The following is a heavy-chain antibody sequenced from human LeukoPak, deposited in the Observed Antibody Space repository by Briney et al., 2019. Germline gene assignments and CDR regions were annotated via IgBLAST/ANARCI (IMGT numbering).Heavy chain of an antibody. J-gene: IGHJ6*03. CDR1: GFTFSDYY. D-gene: IGHD5-12*01. CDR2: ISSSGSTI. V-gene: IGHV3-11*01. CDR3: ARADGARGYSGYDVISYYYYYMGV. Sequence: GGSLRLSCAASGFTFSDYYMSWIRQAPGKGLEWVSYISSSGSTIYYADSVKGRFTISRDNAKNSLYLQMNSLRAEDTAVYYCARADGARGYSGYDVISYYYYYMGVWGKGTTVTVSS.